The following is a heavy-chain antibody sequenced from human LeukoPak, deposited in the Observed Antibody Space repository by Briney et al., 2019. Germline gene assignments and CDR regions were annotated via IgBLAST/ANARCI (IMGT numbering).Heavy chain of an antibody. CDR3: ARAEYDFWSGYYTAMSY. D-gene: IGHD3-3*01. V-gene: IGHV7-4-1*02. CDR2: INTNTGNP. Sequence: ASVKVSCKASGYTFTSYAMNWVRQAPGQGLEWMGWINTNTGNPTYAQGFTGRFVFSLDTSVSTAYLQISSLKAEDTAVYYCARAEYDFWSGYYTAMSYWGQGTLVTVSS. J-gene: IGHJ4*02. CDR1: GYTFTSYA.